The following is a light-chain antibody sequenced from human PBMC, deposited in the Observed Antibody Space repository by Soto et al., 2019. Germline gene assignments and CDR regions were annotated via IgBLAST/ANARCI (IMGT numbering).Light chain of an antibody. CDR3: SSYTSSATLV. V-gene: IGLV2-14*01. Sequence: QSVLTQPASVSGSPGQSMTISCTGTSRDGGGYNFVSWFQQPPGKAPKLMIYQVSNRPSGVSDRFSGSKSGNTASLSISGLQAEDEADYYCSSYTSSATLVFGTGTKVTVL. CDR1: SRDGGGYNF. J-gene: IGLJ1*01. CDR2: QVS.